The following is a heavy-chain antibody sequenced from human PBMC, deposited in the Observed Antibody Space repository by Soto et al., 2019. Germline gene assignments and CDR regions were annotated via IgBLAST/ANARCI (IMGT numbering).Heavy chain of an antibody. Sequence: SETLSLTCAVYGGSFSGYYWTWIRQPPGTGLEWIGEINHSGSTNYNPSLKSRVTISVDTSKNQFSLKLTSVTAADTAVYYCARDQTTVTRDYYGMDVWGQGTTVTVSS. CDR3: ARDQTTVTRDYYGMDV. D-gene: IGHD4-17*01. V-gene: IGHV4-34*01. J-gene: IGHJ6*02. CDR1: GGSFSGYY. CDR2: INHSGST.